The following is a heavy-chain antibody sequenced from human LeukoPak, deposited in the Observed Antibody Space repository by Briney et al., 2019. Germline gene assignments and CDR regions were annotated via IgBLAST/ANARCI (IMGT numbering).Heavy chain of an antibody. CDR2: IYYSGST. CDR1: GGSISSSSYY. D-gene: IGHD3-9*01. J-gene: IGHJ4*02. CDR3: ARMEEYYDFLTGYYEWYYFGY. V-gene: IGHV4-39*07. Sequence: PSETLSLTCTVSGGSISSSSYYWGWLRQPPGTGLEWIGSIYYSGSTYYNPSLKSRVTISVDTSKNQFSLKLSSVTAADTAVYYCARMEEYYDFLTGYYEWYYFGYGGQGTLVTVFS.